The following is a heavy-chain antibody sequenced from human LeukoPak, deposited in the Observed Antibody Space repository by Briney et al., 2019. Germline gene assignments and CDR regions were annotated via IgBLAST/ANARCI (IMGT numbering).Heavy chain of an antibody. CDR1: GYTLTDYY. V-gene: IGHV1-2*02. Sequence: ASVKVSCKASGYTLTDYYMHWVRQAPGQGLEWMGWINPNSGVTNYAQEFQGRVTMTRDTSITTAYMELSGLRSDDTAVYYCARSVAEVASSCSACAEYFHHWGQGTLIIVSS. CDR3: ARSVAEVASSCSACAEYFHH. CDR2: INPNSGVT. D-gene: IGHD2-2*01. J-gene: IGHJ1*01.